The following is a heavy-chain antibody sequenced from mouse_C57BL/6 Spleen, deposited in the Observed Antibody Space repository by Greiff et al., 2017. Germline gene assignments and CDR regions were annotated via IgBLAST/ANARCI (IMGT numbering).Heavy chain of an antibody. CDR1: GYTFTSYW. CDR3: ARDLYGSSSYYFDY. CDR2: IHPNSGST. D-gene: IGHD1-1*01. V-gene: IGHV1-64*01. Sequence: VQLQQSGAELVKPGASVKLSCKASGYTFTSYWMHWVKQRPGQGLEWIGMIHPNSGSTNYNEKFKSKATLTVDKSSSTAYMQLSSLTSEDSAVYYCARDLYGSSSYYFDYWGQGTTLTVSS. J-gene: IGHJ2*01.